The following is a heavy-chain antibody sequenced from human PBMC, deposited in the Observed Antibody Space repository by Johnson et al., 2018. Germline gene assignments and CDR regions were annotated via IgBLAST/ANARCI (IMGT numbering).Heavy chain of an antibody. CDR1: GFTFSSYS. CDR2: ISSSSSYI. V-gene: IGHV3-21*01. D-gene: IGHD4-17*01. J-gene: IGHJ1*01. Sequence: VQLVESGGGLVKXGGSLRLSCAASGFTFSSYSMNWVRQAPGKGLEWVSSISSSSSYIYNADPMKGRFTITRDNAKNSLHLQRNSLRAEDTAVYYCARSQSAYYGDYVGAEYFQHWGQGTLVTVSS. CDR3: ARSQSAYYGDYVGAEYFQH.